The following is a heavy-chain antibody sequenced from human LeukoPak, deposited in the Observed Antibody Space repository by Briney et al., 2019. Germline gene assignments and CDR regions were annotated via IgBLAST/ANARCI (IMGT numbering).Heavy chain of an antibody. CDR3: ARENFDS. CDR1: GFAFSNFA. J-gene: IGHJ5*01. V-gene: IGHV3-30*14. Sequence: GGSLRLSCSASGFAFSNFAMHWVRQAPGKGLEWVAVVSYEGTIKYYSDSAKGRFTISRDNSANIISLQMNSLTTQDTATYYCARENFDSWGQGTLVAVSS. CDR2: VSYEGTIK.